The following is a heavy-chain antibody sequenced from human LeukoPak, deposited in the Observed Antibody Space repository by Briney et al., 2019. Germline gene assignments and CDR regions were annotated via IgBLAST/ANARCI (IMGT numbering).Heavy chain of an antibody. J-gene: IGHJ4*02. V-gene: IGHV3-48*01. CDR2: ISSSSSSI. Sequence: AGGSLRLSCEASGFMFNTYSMNWVRQAPGKGLEWVSYISSSSSSIYYADSVKGRFTISRGNAMNSLYLQMNSLRAEDTAVYYCARLVPGRLDFDYWGQGILVTVSS. CDR3: ARLVPGRLDFDY. D-gene: IGHD6-19*01. CDR1: GFMFNTYS.